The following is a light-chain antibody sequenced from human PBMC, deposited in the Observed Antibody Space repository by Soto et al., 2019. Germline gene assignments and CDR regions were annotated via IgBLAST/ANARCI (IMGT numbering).Light chain of an antibody. CDR2: GNS. CDR1: SSNIGAGHD. J-gene: IGLJ1*01. V-gene: IGLV1-40*01. CDR3: QSYDSSLRGSRV. Sequence: QSVLTQPPSVSGAPGQRVTISCTGSSSNIGAGHDVHWYQQLPGTAPKLLIYGNSNRPSGVPDRFSGSKSGTSASLAITGLQAEDEPDYYCQSYDSSLRGSRVFGTGTKLTVL.